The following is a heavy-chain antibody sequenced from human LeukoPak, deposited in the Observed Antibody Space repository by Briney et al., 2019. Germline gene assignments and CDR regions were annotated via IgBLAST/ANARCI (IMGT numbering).Heavy chain of an antibody. Sequence: GGSLRLSCAASGFPFTSYWMHWVRQAPGKGLVWVSRINTDGSSTTYPDSVKGRFTISRDNAKNTLYLQMNSLRAEDTAVYYCARATSGYYDYWGQGTLVTVSS. D-gene: IGHD2-15*01. J-gene: IGHJ4*02. V-gene: IGHV3-74*01. CDR1: GFPFTSYW. CDR2: INTDGSST. CDR3: ARATSGYYDY.